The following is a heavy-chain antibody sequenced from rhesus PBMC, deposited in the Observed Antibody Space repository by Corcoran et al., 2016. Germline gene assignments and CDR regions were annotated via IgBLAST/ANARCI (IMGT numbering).Heavy chain of an antibody. J-gene: IGHJ4*01. V-gene: IGHV4-173*01. CDR1: GGSITSNW. CDR2: ISGGGGSP. Sequence: QLQLQESGPGLVKPSETLSLTCAVSGGSITSNWWTWIRQPPGKGLECIGHISGGGGSPTYSPSPQSRVTISTDTSKNQIYLKLISVTAANTAVYYCARANSGYYLDYWGQGVLVTVSS. CDR3: ARANSGYYLDY. D-gene: IGHD3-28*01.